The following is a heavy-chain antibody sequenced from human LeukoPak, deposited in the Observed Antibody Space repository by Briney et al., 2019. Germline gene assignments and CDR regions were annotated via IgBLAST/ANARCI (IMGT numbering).Heavy chain of an antibody. CDR1: GFTFDDYA. D-gene: IGHD3-3*02. J-gene: IGHJ4*02. Sequence: GGSLRLSCAVSGFTFDDYAMHWVRQGPGKGLEWVSNINWCGDSTPYADSVKGRFTISRDNAKNSLFLQMNSLRAEDTALYYCARGLSLFDYWGQGTLVTVSS. CDR3: ARGLSLFDY. CDR2: INWCGDST. V-gene: IGHV3-20*04.